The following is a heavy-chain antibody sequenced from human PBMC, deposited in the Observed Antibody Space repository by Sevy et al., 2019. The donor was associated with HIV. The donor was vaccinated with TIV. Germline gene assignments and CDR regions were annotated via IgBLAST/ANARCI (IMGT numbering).Heavy chain of an antibody. D-gene: IGHD6-13*01. CDR3: ARKTSSTWYSLDY. Sequence: GGSLRLSCAASGFTFSSYAMHWVRQAPGKGLEWVAFISCDGSSKYYADSVKGRFTISRDNSKNTLYLQMNSLRTEDTAVYYCARKTSSTWYSLDYWGQGTLVTVSS. CDR1: GFTFSSYA. J-gene: IGHJ4*02. CDR2: ISCDGSSK. V-gene: IGHV3-30-3*01.